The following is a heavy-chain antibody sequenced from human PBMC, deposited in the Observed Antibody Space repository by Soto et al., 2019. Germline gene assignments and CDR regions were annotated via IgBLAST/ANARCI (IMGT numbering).Heavy chain of an antibody. Sequence: SLRLSCAASGFTFSSYAMHWVRQAPGKGLEWVAVISYDGSNKYYADSVKGRFTISRDNSKNTLYLQMNSLRAEDTAVYYCARDRYSNYVAGHNWFDPWGQGTLVTVSS. V-gene: IGHV3-30-3*01. J-gene: IGHJ5*02. CDR3: ARDRYSNYVAGHNWFDP. D-gene: IGHD4-4*01. CDR1: GFTFSSYA. CDR2: ISYDGSNK.